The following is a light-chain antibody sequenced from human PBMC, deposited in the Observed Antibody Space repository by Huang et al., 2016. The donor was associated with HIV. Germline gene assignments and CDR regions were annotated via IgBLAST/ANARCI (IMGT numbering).Light chain of an antibody. CDR2: KSS. V-gene: IGKV1-5*03. Sequence: DIQMTQSPSTLSAYVGDRVNITCRASQSISSWLAWYQQKPGKAPNLLIYKSSTLEDGVPSRFSGSASGTEFTLTISSLQPDDFATYYCQQYKNYWTCGQGTKVEIK. CDR3: QQYKNYWT. CDR1: QSISSW. J-gene: IGKJ1*01.